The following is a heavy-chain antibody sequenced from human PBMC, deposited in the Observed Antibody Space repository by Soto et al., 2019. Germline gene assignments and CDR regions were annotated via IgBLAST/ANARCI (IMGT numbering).Heavy chain of an antibody. CDR2: ISQSGFT. D-gene: IGHD6-19*01. V-gene: IGHV4-34*01. CDR1: TESLRGYY. J-gene: IGHJ5*02. Sequence: QVQLQQRGAGLLRPSETLSLTCAVSTESLRGYYWTWIRQSPGKGLEWIGEISQSGFTNYNPSLESRVTLSVDAAKSEFSLHLTAMTAADTALYYCARGLFSSGWYSYFDPWGQGTAVTVSS. CDR3: ARGLFSSGWYSYFDP.